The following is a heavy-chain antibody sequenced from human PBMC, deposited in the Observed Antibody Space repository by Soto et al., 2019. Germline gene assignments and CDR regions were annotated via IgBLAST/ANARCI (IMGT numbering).Heavy chain of an antibody. Sequence: QVQLVQSGDELKKPGSSVKVSCKASGGTFNNYVFTWVRQAPGQGLEWMGGIIPPFDTPYSVQKFVGRVTMTADESSGTVYMELSSLTSEDTAVYFCQADEKFGQLSILWGPGTTVTVSS. CDR2: IIPPFDTP. J-gene: IGHJ6*02. CDR3: QADEKFGQLSIL. V-gene: IGHV1-69*01. D-gene: IGHD3-10*01. CDR1: GGTFNNYV.